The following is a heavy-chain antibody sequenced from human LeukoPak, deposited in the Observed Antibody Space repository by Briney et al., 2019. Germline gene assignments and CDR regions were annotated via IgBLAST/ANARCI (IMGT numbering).Heavy chain of an antibody. CDR2: TSGDGVST. CDR1: GLPIADFA. Sequence: PGGSLRLSCVASGLPIADFAMHWVRQAPGKGLEWVSLTSGDGVSTFYADSVKGRFSISRDNRKNSLYLEMNSLRTEDAAMYYCAKESGKFDYWGQGTLVAVSS. CDR3: AKESGKFDY. J-gene: IGHJ4*02. V-gene: IGHV3-43*02.